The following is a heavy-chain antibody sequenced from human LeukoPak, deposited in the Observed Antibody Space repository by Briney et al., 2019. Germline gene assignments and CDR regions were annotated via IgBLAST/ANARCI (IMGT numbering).Heavy chain of an antibody. J-gene: IGHJ4*02. CDR3: ARSRVGDGYNYNY. D-gene: IGHD5-24*01. V-gene: IGHV3-21*01. CDR2: ISSSSSYI. Sequence: GGSLRLSCAASGFTFSSYGMSWVRQAPGKGLDWVSSISSSSSYIYYADSVKGRFTISRDNAKNSLYLQMNSLRAEDTAVYYCARSRVGDGYNYNYWGQGTLVTVSS. CDR1: GFTFSSYG.